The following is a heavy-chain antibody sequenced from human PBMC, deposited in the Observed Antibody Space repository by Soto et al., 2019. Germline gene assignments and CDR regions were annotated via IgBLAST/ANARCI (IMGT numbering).Heavy chain of an antibody. Sequence: QVQLQESGPGLVKPSETLSLTCSVSGGSISSYYWNWIRQPPGKGLEWIGYIYYNGSTNYNPSLKSRVTVSLDTSKNHFSLKLRSVTAADTAVYYCASALIVTTKGYYYYFGMDVWGQGTTVTVSS. CDR3: ASALIVTTKGYYYYFGMDV. CDR2: IYYNGST. J-gene: IGHJ6*02. CDR1: GGSISSYY. V-gene: IGHV4-59*01. D-gene: IGHD5-12*01.